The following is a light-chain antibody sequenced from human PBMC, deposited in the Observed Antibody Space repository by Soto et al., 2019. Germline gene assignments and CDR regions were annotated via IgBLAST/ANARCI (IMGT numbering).Light chain of an antibody. Sequence: DIVLTQSPDSVAVSLGERATINCKSSQSVLFSINQKNYLAWYQQKPGHRPKLLIYGASIRESGVPTRFSGSGSGTNFTLTISSLQAEDAAVYYCQQYYTSPPTCGLGTKVEVK. CDR3: QQYYTSPPT. CDR2: GAS. CDR1: QSVLFSINQKNY. V-gene: IGKV4-1*01. J-gene: IGKJ1*01.